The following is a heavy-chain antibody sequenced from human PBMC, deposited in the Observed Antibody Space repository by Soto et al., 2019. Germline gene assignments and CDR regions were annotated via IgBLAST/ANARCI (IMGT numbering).Heavy chain of an antibody. D-gene: IGHD3-10*01. CDR2: INPNSGGT. CDR1: GDTFTGYY. CDR3: ARSMVRGPKNYYGMDV. V-gene: IGHV1-2*04. Sequence: ASVKVSCKACGDTFTGYYMHWVRQAPRQGLEWMGWINPNSGGTNYAQKFQGWVTMTRDTSISTAYMELSRLRSDDTAVYYCARSMVRGPKNYYGMDVWGQGTTVTVSS. J-gene: IGHJ6*02.